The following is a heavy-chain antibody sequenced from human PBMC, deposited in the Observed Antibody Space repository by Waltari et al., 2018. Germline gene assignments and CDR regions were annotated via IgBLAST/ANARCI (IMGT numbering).Heavy chain of an antibody. J-gene: IGHJ4*02. Sequence: QVQLVESGGGVVQPGRSLRLSCAASGFTFSSSGMHWVRQAPGKGLEWVAVISYDGSNKYYADSVKGRFTISRDNSKNTLYLQMNSLRAEDTAVYYCAKDGSGWYYFDYWGQGTLVTVSS. CDR2: ISYDGSNK. CDR3: AKDGSGWYYFDY. V-gene: IGHV3-30*18. D-gene: IGHD6-19*01. CDR1: GFTFSSSG.